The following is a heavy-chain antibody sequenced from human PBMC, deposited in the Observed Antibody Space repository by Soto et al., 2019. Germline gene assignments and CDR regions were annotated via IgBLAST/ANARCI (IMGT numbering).Heavy chain of an antibody. Sequence: GASVKVSCKASGYTFTSYGISWVRQAPGQGLEWMGWISAYNGNTNYAQKLQGRVTMTTDTSTSTAYMELRSLRSDDTAVYYCASSPLAAVARGAFDIWGQGTMVTGS. CDR3: ASSPLAAVARGAFDI. D-gene: IGHD6-13*01. CDR2: ISAYNGNT. CDR1: GYTFTSYG. V-gene: IGHV1-18*01. J-gene: IGHJ3*02.